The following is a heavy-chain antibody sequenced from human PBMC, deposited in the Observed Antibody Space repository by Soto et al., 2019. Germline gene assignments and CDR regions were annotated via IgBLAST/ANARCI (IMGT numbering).Heavy chain of an antibody. J-gene: IGHJ6*02. CDR1: GFTFSSYA. V-gene: IGHV3-23*01. D-gene: IGHD2-15*01. CDR2: ISGSGGST. CDR3: AKDPHFDPVRIYYYGIDV. Sequence: EVQLLESGGGLVQPGGSLRLSCAASGFTFSSYAMSWARQAPGKGLEWVSAISGSGGSTYNADSVKGRFTISRDNSKNKLYLQMKSLRIADAAVSYCAKDPHFDPVRIYYYGIDVWGPGTTVTVSS.